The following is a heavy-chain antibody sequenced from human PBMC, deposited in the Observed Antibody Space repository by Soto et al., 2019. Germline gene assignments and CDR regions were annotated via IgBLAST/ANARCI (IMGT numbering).Heavy chain of an antibody. V-gene: IGHV3-30-3*01. D-gene: IGHD2-2*01. CDR1: GFTFSSYA. CDR2: ISYDGSNK. J-gene: IGHJ6*02. Sequence: GGSLRLSCAASGFTFSSYAMHWVRQAPGKGLEWVAVISYDGSNKYYADSVKGRFTISRDNSKNTLYLQMNSLRAEDTAVYYCARETCSSTSCYGYGMDVRGQGPTVPVS. CDR3: ARETCSSTSCYGYGMDV.